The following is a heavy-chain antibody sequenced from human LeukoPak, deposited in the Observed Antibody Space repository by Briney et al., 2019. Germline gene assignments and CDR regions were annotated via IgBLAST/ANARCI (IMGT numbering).Heavy chain of an antibody. Sequence: GGSLRLSCAASGFIFSTYNMNWVRQAPGKGLEWVSSISTGSNHIFYADSVKGRFTISRENAKNSLYLQMNSLRAEDTAVYYCARRDSGGYCFDYWGQGTLVTVSS. CDR1: GFIFSTYN. V-gene: IGHV3-21*06. CDR3: ARRDSGGYCFDY. CDR2: ISTGSNHI. D-gene: IGHD3-22*01. J-gene: IGHJ4*02.